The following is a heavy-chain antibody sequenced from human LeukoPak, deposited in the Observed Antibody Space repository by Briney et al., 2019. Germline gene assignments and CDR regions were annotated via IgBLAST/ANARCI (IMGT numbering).Heavy chain of an antibody. J-gene: IGHJ4*02. Sequence: SETLSLTCTVSGDSLSRSGYYWGWIRQTPGKGLEWIASIYYSGRVSYYNPSLKSRLTISLDTSKNQFSLKLSSVTAADTAVYYCASVDTAMAVYYFDYWGQGTLVTVSS. V-gene: IGHV4-39*01. CDR3: ASVDTAMAVYYFDY. D-gene: IGHD5-18*01. CDR1: GDSLSRSGYY. CDR2: IYYSGRVS.